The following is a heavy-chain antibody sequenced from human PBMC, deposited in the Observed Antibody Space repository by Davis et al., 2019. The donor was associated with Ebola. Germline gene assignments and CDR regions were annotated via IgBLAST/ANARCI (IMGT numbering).Heavy chain of an antibody. V-gene: IGHV1-8*02. J-gene: IGHJ6*02. D-gene: IGHD2-2*01. CDR3: ARKDIVVVPAVNKGYYGMDV. CDR2: MNPNSGNT. Sequence: AASVKVSCKASGGTFSSYDINWVRQATGQGLEWMGWMNPNSGNTGYAQKFQGRVTMTRNTSISTAYMELSSLRSEDTAVYYCARKDIVVVPAVNKGYYGMDVWGQGTTVTVSS. CDR1: GGTFSSYD.